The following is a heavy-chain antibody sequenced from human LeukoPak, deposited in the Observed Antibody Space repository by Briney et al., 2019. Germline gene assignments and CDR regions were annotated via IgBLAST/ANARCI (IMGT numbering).Heavy chain of an antibody. V-gene: IGHV3-23*01. CDR1: GFTFSNYA. Sequence: GGSLRLSCAASGFTFSNYAMSWVRQAPGKGLEWVSAISGSGGSTYYADSVKGRFTISRDNSKNTLYLQMDSLRAEDTAVYYCARGGPLGDTNRFDFWGQGILVTVSS. CDR2: ISGSGGST. CDR3: ARGGPLGDTNRFDF. D-gene: IGHD1-14*01. J-gene: IGHJ4*02.